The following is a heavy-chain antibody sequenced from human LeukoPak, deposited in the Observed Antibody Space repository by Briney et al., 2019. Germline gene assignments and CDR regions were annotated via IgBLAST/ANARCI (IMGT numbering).Heavy chain of an antibody. CDR2: IYPGDSDT. J-gene: IGHJ5*02. CDR3: ARSVVPAAIGWFDP. Sequence: GESLKISCKGSGYSITSYWFGWVCQVPGKGLKWMGIIYPGDSDTRYSPSFQGQVTISAVKSISTDYLQWIRLKASDTAMYYCARSVVPAAIGWFDPWGQGPLVRVSS. V-gene: IGHV5-51*01. CDR1: GYSITSYW. D-gene: IGHD2-2*01.